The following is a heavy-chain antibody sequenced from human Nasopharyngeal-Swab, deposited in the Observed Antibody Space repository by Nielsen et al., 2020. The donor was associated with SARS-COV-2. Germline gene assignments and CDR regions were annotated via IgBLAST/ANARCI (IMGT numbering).Heavy chain of an antibody. D-gene: IGHD3-22*01. CDR1: GFTFSSYG. J-gene: IGHJ4*02. Sequence: GESLKISCAASGFTFSSYGMHWVRQAPGKGLEWVAVISYDGSNKYYAGSVKGRFTISRDNSKNTLYLQMNSLRAEDTAVYYCAKENIRLGYYYDSSGLGYWGQGTLVTVSS. V-gene: IGHV3-30*18. CDR3: AKENIRLGYYYDSSGLGY. CDR2: ISYDGSNK.